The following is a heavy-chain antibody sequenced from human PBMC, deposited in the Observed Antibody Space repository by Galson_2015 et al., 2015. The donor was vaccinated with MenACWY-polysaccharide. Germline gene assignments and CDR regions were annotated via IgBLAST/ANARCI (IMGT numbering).Heavy chain of an antibody. V-gene: IGHV4-61*08. CDR2: IYYSGRT. Sequence: QVQLQESGPGLVKPSETLSLTCTVSGGSISSGDSYWSWIRQSPGEGLEWIGFIYYSGRTNYNPSLKSRATVSLDTSKNQFSLKLDSVTAADTAFYYCASEEIRGGSYGWFGPWGQGTLVTV. J-gene: IGHJ5*02. CDR3: ASEEIRGGSYGWFGP. CDR1: GGSISSGDSY. D-gene: IGHD3-10*01.